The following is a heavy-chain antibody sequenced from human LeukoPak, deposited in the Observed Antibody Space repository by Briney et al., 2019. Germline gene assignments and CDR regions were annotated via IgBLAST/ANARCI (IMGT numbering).Heavy chain of an antibody. V-gene: IGHV3-21*01. CDR3: AREGYSYGYGLDY. J-gene: IGHJ4*02. D-gene: IGHD5-18*01. Sequence: GGSLRLSCAASGFTFSSYSMNWVRQAPGKGLEWVSSISGDSNYIYYADSVRGRFTISRDNAKNSLYLQMNSLRVEDTAVYYCAREGYSYGYGLDYWGQGTLVTVSS. CDR2: ISGDSNYI. CDR1: GFTFSSYS.